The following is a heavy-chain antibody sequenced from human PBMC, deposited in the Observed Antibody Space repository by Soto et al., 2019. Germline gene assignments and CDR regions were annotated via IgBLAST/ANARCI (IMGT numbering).Heavy chain of an antibody. CDR2: ISGSGGST. D-gene: IGHD1-1*01. J-gene: IGHJ6*02. Sequence: GGSLRLSCAASGFTFSSYAMSWVLQAQGKGLEWVSAISGSGGSTYYADSVKGRFTISRDNSKNTLYLQMNSLRAEDTAVYYCAPGYEGYYDYGMDGWGQGTTVTVSS. CDR1: GFTFSSYA. CDR3: APGYEGYYDYGMDG. V-gene: IGHV3-23*01.